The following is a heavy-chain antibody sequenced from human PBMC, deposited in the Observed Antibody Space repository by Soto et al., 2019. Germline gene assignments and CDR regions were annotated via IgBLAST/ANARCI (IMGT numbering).Heavy chain of an antibody. V-gene: IGHV3-30*18. CDR3: ANGYSYYYYYYGMDV. CDR1: GFTFSSYG. D-gene: IGHD3-22*01. J-gene: IGHJ6*02. CDR2: ISYDGSNK. Sequence: RLSCAASGFTFSSYGMHWVRQAPGKGLEWVAVISYDGSNKYYADSVKGRFTISRDNSKNTLYLQMNSLRAEDTAVYYCANGYSYYYYYYGMDVWGQGTTVTVYS.